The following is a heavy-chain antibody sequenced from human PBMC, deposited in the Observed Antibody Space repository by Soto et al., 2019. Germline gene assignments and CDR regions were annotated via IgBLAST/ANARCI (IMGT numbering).Heavy chain of an antibody. CDR3: ARDWAFGL. CDR2: INPSGDST. D-gene: IGHD3-16*01. Sequence: ASVKVSFKASGYTCSSYDIHLVRQAPVQGLELMGLINPSGDSTTYAQNFQGRVTITKDTSTSTLYMELSSLRSEDTAVYYCARDWAFGLWGKGHMLSVSS. CDR1: GYTCSSYD. J-gene: IGHJ4*02. V-gene: IGHV1-46*01.